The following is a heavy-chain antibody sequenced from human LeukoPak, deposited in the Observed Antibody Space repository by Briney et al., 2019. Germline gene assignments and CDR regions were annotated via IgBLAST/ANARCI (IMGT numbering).Heavy chain of an antibody. Sequence: SETLSLTCTVSGGSISSYYWSWIRQPPGKRLEWIGYIYYSGSTNYNPSLKSRVTISVDTSKNQFSLKLSSVTAADTAVYYCARLFTSNTYYYGSGSSPGYMDVWGKGTTVTVSS. CDR3: ARLFTSNTYYYGSGSSPGYMDV. CDR1: GGSISSYY. CDR2: IYYSGST. J-gene: IGHJ6*03. V-gene: IGHV4-59*08. D-gene: IGHD3-10*01.